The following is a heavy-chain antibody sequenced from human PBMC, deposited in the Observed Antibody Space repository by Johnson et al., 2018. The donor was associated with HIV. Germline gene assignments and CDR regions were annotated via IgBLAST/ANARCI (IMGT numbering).Heavy chain of an antibody. D-gene: IGHD5-24*01. CDR3: AKDVGDGYNRWGGFDF. Sequence: QVQLVESGGGVVQPGGSLRLSCAASGFTFSNYGMHWVRQAPGKGLEWVAFIRYVGSNKYYADSVKGRFTISRDNSKNTMYLQMTSLRVEDAAVYYCAKDVGDGYNRWGGFDFWGQGTMVTVST. CDR2: IRYVGSNK. J-gene: IGHJ3*01. V-gene: IGHV3-30*02. CDR1: GFTFSNYG.